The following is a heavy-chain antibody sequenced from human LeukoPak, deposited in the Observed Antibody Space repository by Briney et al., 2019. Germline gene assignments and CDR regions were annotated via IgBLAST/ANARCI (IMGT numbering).Heavy chain of an antibody. V-gene: IGHV1-69*02. CDR1: GGTFSSYT. J-gene: IGHJ5*02. CDR2: IIPILGIA. CDR3: ARGVIAGANWFDP. D-gene: IGHD6-13*01. Sequence: GASVKVSCKASGGTFSSYTISWVRQAPGQGLEWMGRIIPILGIANYAQKFQGRVTITADKSTSTAYMELSSLRSEDTAVYNWARGVIAGANWFDPWGQGTLVTVSS.